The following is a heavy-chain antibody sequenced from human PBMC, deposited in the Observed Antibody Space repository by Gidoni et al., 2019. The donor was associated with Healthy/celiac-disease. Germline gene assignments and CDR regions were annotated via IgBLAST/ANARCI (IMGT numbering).Heavy chain of an antibody. D-gene: IGHD6-19*01. V-gene: IGHV1-2*04. CDR1: GYTFPGYY. J-gene: IGHJ4*02. CDR3: ARARGGIAVAGHYFDY. Sequence: QVQLVQSGAEVKKPGASVKVSCKASGYTFPGYYMHWVRQAPGQGLEWMGWINPNSGGTNYAQKFQGWVTMTRDTSISTAYMELSRLRSDDTAVYYCARARGGIAVAGHYFDYWGQGTLVTVSS. CDR2: INPNSGGT.